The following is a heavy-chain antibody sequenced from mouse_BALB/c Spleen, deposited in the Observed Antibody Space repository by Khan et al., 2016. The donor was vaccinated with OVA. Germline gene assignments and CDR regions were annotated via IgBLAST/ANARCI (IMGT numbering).Heavy chain of an antibody. J-gene: IGHJ1*01. Sequence: EVELVESGGGLVKPGGSLKLSYAASGFTFSSYAMSWVRQTPEKRLEWVASINSGGSAYSLDSMQGRFTISRDNARNILYLQMSSLRSEDTAMYYCGRGHFYGTTYDYWYFDVWGAGTTVTVSS. CDR3: GRGHFYGTTYDYWYFDV. CDR1: GFTFSSYA. D-gene: IGHD1-1*01. CDR2: INSGGSA. V-gene: IGHV5-6-5*01.